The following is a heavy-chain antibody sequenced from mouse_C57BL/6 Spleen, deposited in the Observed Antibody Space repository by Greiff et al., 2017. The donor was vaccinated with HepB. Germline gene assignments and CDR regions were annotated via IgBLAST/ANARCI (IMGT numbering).Heavy chain of an antibody. CDR2: INPSSGYT. Sequence: VQLQQSGAELAKPGASVKLSCKASGYTFTSYWVHWVKQRPGQGLEWIGYINPSSGYTKYNQKFKDKATLTADKSSSTAYMQLSSLTYEDSAVYYCASSYGSTVYAMDYWGQGTSVTVSS. J-gene: IGHJ4*01. V-gene: IGHV1-7*01. CDR3: ASSYGSTVYAMDY. CDR1: GYTFTSYW. D-gene: IGHD1-1*01.